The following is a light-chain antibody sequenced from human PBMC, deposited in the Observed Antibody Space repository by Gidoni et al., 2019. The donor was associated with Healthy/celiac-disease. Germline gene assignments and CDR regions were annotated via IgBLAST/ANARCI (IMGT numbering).Light chain of an antibody. Sequence: EIVLTQSPGTLSLSPGERATLSCRASQSVSSSYLVWYQQKPGQAPRLLIYGASSRATGIPDRFSGSGSGTDFTLTISRLEPEDFAVYYCQQYGSSPLYTFXXXTKLEIK. CDR3: QQYGSSPLYT. CDR1: QSVSSSY. CDR2: GAS. J-gene: IGKJ2*01. V-gene: IGKV3-20*01.